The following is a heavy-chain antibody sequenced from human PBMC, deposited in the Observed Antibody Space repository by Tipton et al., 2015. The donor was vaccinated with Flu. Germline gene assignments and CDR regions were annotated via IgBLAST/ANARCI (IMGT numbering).Heavy chain of an antibody. Sequence: TLSLTCTVSGGSISSYYWSWIRQPPGKGLEWLGYIYYSGSTNYNPSLKSRGTISVDTSKNHFSLKLSSVTAADTAVYYCARGGPSWELPLCDYWGQGTLVAVSS. V-gene: IGHV4-59*01. J-gene: IGHJ4*02. CDR1: GGSISSYY. CDR3: ARGGPSWELPLCDY. CDR2: IYYSGST. D-gene: IGHD1-26*01.